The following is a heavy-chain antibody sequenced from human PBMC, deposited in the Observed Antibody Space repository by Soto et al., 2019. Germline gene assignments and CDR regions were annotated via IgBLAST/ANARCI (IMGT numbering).Heavy chain of an antibody. D-gene: IGHD1-26*01. CDR1: GFDFGDYY. CDR3: GWRSYSRRWFHCDR. V-gene: IGHV3-11*01. Sequence: GGSLRLSCTGSGFDFGDYYMSGIPQAPGKGLEWVSYIDSGDGTTYYTDSVKGRFTISRENAKKTVYLQMSSQRVEDTDLYYCGWRSYSRRWFHCDRWGQGTLVTVSS. CDR2: IDSGDGTT. J-gene: IGHJ5*02.